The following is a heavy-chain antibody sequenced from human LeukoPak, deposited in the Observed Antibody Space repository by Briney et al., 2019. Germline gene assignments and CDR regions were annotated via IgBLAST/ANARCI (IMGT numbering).Heavy chain of an antibody. CDR1: GFTFSSYS. V-gene: IGHV3-21*01. D-gene: IGHD4-23*01. CDR3: ARSTTVVTGDEHY. J-gene: IGHJ4*02. Sequence: GGSLRLSCAASGFTFSSYSMNWVRQAPGKGLEWVSSISSSSSYIYYADSVKGRFTISRDNAKNSLYLQMNSLRAEDTAVYYCARSTTVVTGDEHYWGQGTLVTVSS. CDR2: ISSSSSYI.